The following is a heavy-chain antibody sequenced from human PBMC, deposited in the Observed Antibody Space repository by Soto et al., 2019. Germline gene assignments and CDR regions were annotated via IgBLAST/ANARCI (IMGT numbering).Heavy chain of an antibody. CDR2: IHHTGST. J-gene: IGHJ4*02. CDR1: GDSVSGASYY. D-gene: IGHD3-22*01. Sequence: SETLSLTCTVSGDSVSGASYYWSWIRQPPGKGLEWIGYIHHTGSTTYSPSLKSRVTMSVDTSKKQFSLGLNSVTAADTAIYYCARGVGNSRGTFFDYWGQGALVTVSS. V-gene: IGHV4-61*01. CDR3: ARGVGNSRGTFFDY.